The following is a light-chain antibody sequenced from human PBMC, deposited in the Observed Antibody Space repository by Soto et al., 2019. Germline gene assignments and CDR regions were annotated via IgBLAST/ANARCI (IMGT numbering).Light chain of an antibody. CDR3: QQDYSPPT. V-gene: IGKV4-1*01. CDR1: QRVLYSSNNKNY. J-gene: IGKJ2*01. Sequence: IVMTQSPDSLAVSLGERATINCKSSQRVLYSSNNKNYLAWYQQKPGQPPKLLIYWASTRESGVPDRFSGSGSETDCPLTISSLQAEDVAVYYCQQDYSPPTFGQGTKLEIK. CDR2: WAS.